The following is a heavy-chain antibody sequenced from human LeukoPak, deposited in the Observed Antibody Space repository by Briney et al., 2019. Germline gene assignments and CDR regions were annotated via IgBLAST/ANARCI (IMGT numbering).Heavy chain of an antibody. J-gene: IGHJ4*02. V-gene: IGHV1-18*01. D-gene: IGHD3-3*01. CDR1: GYTFTSYG. Sequence: GASVKVSCKASGYTFTSYGISWVRQAPGQGLEWMGWISAYNGNTNYAQKLQGRVTMTTDTSTSTAYMELRSLRSDDTAVYYCARAVPIFGVDASPWLDYWGQGTLVTVSS. CDR2: ISAYNGNT. CDR3: ARAVPIFGVDASPWLDY.